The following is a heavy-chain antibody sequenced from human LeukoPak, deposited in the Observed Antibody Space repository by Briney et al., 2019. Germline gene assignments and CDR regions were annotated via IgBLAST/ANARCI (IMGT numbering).Heavy chain of an antibody. CDR2: IYYSGST. CDR3: ARAPGYNNYFDY. Sequence: PSETLSLTCTVSGGSISSSSYYWGWIRQPPGKGLEWIGSIYYSGSTYYNPSLKSRVTISVDTSKNQFSLKLSSVTAADTAVYYCARAPGYNNYFDYWGQGTLVTVSS. J-gene: IGHJ4*02. V-gene: IGHV4-39*07. D-gene: IGHD5-24*01. CDR1: GGSISSSSYY.